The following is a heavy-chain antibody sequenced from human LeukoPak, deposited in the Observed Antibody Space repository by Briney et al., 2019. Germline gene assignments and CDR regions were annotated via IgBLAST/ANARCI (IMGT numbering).Heavy chain of an antibody. CDR1: GYTFTSYD. CDR2: MNPNSGNT. CDR3: ARKIFCAKVVGYSRWSAP. J-gene: IGHJ5*02. D-gene: IGHD4-23*01. Sequence: ASVKVSCKASGYTFTSYDINWVRQATGQGLEWMGWMNPNSGNTGYAQKFQGRVTITRNTSISTAYMELSSLRSEDTAVYYCARKIFCAKVVGYSRWSAPGAQGTQATAS. V-gene: IGHV1-8*03.